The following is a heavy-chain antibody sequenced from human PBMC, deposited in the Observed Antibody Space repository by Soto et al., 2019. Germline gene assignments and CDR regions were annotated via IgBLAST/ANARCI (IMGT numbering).Heavy chain of an antibody. CDR3: AIVYGDYYDAFDI. Sequence: PGGSLRLSCAASGFTVSSNYMSWVRQAPGKGLEWVSVIYSGGSTYYADSVKGRFTISRDNSKNTLYLQMNSLRAEDTAVYYCAIVYGDYYDAFDIWGQGTMVTVSS. CDR1: GFTVSSNY. V-gene: IGHV3-66*01. D-gene: IGHD4-17*01. J-gene: IGHJ3*02. CDR2: IYSGGST.